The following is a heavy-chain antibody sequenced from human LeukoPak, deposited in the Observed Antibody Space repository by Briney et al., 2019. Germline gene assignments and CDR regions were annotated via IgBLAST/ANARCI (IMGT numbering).Heavy chain of an antibody. D-gene: IGHD4-17*01. Sequence: ASVKVSCKASGYTFTGYYMHWVRQAPGQGLEWMGWINPNSGGTNYAQKFQGRVTMTRDTSISTDYMELSRLRSDDTAVYYCARDLTTVTTRWFDPWGQGTLVTVSS. CDR3: ARDLTTVTTRWFDP. CDR2: INPNSGGT. J-gene: IGHJ5*02. V-gene: IGHV1-2*02. CDR1: GYTFTGYY.